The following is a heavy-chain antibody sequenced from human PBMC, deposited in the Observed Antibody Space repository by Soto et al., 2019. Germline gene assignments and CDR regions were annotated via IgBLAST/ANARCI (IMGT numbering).Heavy chain of an antibody. CDR2: ISAYNGNT. Sequence: ASVKVSCKASGYTFTSYGISWVRQAPGQGLEWMGWISAYNGNTNYAQKLQGRVTMTTDTSTSTAYMELRSLRSDDTAVYYCARGVVITRGGLYYYYYGMDVWGQGTTVTVSS. J-gene: IGHJ6*02. V-gene: IGHV1-18*01. CDR3: ARGVVITRGGLYYYYYGMDV. D-gene: IGHD3-22*01. CDR1: GYTFTSYG.